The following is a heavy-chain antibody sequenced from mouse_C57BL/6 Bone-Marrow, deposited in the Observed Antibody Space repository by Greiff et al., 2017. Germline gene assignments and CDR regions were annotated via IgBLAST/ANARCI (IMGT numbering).Heavy chain of an antibody. CDR1: GYTFTSYW. D-gene: IGHD1-1*01. Sequence: QVQLQQPGAELVKPGASVKLSCKASGYTFTSYWMHWVKQRPGQGLEWIGMIHPNSGSTNYNEKFKSKATLTVDKSSSTAYMQLSSLTSDDSAVYYCARGRGRSYDLSMDYWGQGTSVTVSS. J-gene: IGHJ4*01. CDR2: IHPNSGST. CDR3: ARGRGRSYDLSMDY. V-gene: IGHV1-64*01.